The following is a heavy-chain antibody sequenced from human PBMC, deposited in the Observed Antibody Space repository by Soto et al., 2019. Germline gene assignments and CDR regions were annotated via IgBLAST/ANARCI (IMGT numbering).Heavy chain of an antibody. CDR3: ASNYAYAEGYYFYGIDV. D-gene: IGHD3-16*01. Sequence: GGSLRLSCAASGFTFSSYWMSWVRQAPGKGLEWVANIKQDGSEKYYADSVKGRFTISRDNAKNTLHLQMNSLGAEDTAVYYRASNYAYAEGYYFYGIDVWGQGTTVTVSS. CDR1: GFTFSSYW. CDR2: IKQDGSEK. J-gene: IGHJ6*02. V-gene: IGHV3-7*01.